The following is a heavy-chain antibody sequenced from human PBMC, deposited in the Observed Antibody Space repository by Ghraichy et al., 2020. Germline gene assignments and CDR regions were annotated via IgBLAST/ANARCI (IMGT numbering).Heavy chain of an antibody. CDR1: GFTFSSYS. CDR2: ISSSSSTI. CDR3: ARAQTYSSGWFNWFDP. V-gene: IGHV3-48*01. D-gene: IGHD6-19*01. J-gene: IGHJ5*02. Sequence: GGSLRLSCAASGFTFSSYSMNWVRQAPGKGLEWVSYISSSSSTIYYADSVKGRFTISRDNAKNSLYLQTNSLRAEDTAVYYCARAQTYSSGWFNWFDPWGQGTLVTVSS.